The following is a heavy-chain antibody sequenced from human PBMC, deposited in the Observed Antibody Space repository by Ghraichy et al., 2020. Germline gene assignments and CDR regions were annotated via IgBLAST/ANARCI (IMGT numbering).Heavy chain of an antibody. CDR3: ARDLFRGDGYNFIYYSGMDV. CDR2: ITWDGDST. J-gene: IGHJ6*02. Sequence: GSLRLSCAASGFTFEDYSMHWLRQAPGKGLEWVSLITWDGDSTYYAESVKGRFTISRDNSKNSLYLQMNSLRTEDTALYYCARDLFRGDGYNFIYYSGMDVWGQGTTVTVSS. CDR1: GFTFEDYS. V-gene: IGHV3-43*01. D-gene: IGHD5-24*01.